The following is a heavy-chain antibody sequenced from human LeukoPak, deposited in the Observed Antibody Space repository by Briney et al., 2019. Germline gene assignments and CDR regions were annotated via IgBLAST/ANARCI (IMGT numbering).Heavy chain of an antibody. CDR2: ISSSSSYI. CDR1: GFTFSSYS. D-gene: IGHD6-13*01. V-gene: IGHV3-21*01. CDR3: AINRRLYSSSWYPFDY. Sequence: PGGSLILSCAASGFTFSSYSMNWVRPAPGKGLEWVSSISSSSSYIYYADSVKGRFTISRDNAKNSLYLQMNSLRAEDTAVYYCAINRRLYSSSWYPFDYWGQGTLVTVSS. J-gene: IGHJ4*02.